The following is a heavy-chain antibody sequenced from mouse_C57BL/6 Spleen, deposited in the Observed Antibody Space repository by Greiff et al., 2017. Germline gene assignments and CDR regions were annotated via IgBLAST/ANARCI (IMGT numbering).Heavy chain of an antibody. V-gene: IGHV1-62-2*01. CDR1: GYTFTEYT. CDR2: FYPGSGSI. Sequence: VQLVESGAELVKPGASVKLSCKASGYTFTEYTIHWVKQRSGQGLEWIGWFYPGSGSIKYNEKFKDKATLTADKSSSTDYMELSRLTSEDSAVYLCARHASDSSGTGDYYAMDYWGQGTSVTVSS. D-gene: IGHD3-2*02. CDR3: ARHASDSSGTGDYYAMDY. J-gene: IGHJ4*01.